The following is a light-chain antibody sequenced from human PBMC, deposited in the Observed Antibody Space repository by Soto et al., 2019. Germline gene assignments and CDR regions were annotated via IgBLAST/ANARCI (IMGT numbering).Light chain of an antibody. J-gene: IGKJ5*01. Sequence: DIQMTQSPSSLSASVGDRVTITCQASQDISNYLNWYQQKPGKAPKLLIYAASTLQSGVPSRFSGSGSGTEFTLTISSLQPEDFATYYCQQFNNYLITFGQGTRLEIK. CDR1: QDISNY. V-gene: IGKV1-9*01. CDR2: AAS. CDR3: QQFNNYLIT.